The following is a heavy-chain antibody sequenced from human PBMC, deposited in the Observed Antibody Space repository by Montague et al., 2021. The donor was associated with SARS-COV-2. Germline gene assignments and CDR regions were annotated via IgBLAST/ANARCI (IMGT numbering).Heavy chain of an antibody. V-gene: IGHV6-1*01. CDR2: TYYRSRWYR. Sequence: SAISGDSVSSNTAAWNWIRQSPSRGLEWLGRTYYRSRWYREYAVSVKSRITIDPDTSKNQFSLQLNSVTPEDTAVYYCARVWTTEWCEGYFDNWGQGTLVTVSS. D-gene: IGHD2-15*01. J-gene: IGHJ4*02. CDR1: GDSVSSNTAA. CDR3: ARVWTTEWCEGYFDN.